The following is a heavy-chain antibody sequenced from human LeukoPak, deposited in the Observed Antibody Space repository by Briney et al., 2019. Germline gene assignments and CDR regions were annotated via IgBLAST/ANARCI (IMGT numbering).Heavy chain of an antibody. CDR1: GVTFSTYA. J-gene: IGHJ6*03. CDR2: IIPIFGTA. V-gene: IGHV1-69*06. Sequence: ASVKVSCKASGVTFSTYAISWVRQAPGQGLEWMGGIIPIFGTANYAQKFQDKVTITADKFTSTAYMELSSLSSEDTAVYYCARAQAGAPGEGYYYYYYMDVWGKGTTVTVSS. CDR3: ARAQAGAPGEGYYYYYYMDV. D-gene: IGHD1-26*01.